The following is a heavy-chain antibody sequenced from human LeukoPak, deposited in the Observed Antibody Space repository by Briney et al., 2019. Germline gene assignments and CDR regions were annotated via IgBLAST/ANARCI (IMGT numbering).Heavy chain of an antibody. CDR2: ISYDGSNK. Sequence: GGSLRLSCAASGFTFSSYAMHWVRQAPGKGLAWVVVISYDGSNKYYADSVKGRFTISRDNSKNTLYLQMNSLRAEDTAVYYCARNYDFWSGPLGRGDHYYGMDVWGQGATVTVSS. CDR3: ARNYDFWSGPLGRGDHYYGMDV. CDR1: GFTFSSYA. V-gene: IGHV3-30-3*01. J-gene: IGHJ6*02. D-gene: IGHD3-3*01.